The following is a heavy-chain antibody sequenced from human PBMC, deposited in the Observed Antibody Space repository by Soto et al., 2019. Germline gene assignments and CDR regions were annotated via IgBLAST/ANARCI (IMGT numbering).Heavy chain of an antibody. Sequence: QVQLVQSGAEVKKPGASVKVSCKASGYTFTSYDINWVRQATGQGLEWMGWMNPNSGNTGYAQKFQGRVTITRNTSINTSYMELSSQRSEDTAVYYCARAHYYDSSGYYPNFDYWGQGTLVTVSS. CDR3: ARAHYYDSSGYYPNFDY. D-gene: IGHD3-22*01. J-gene: IGHJ4*02. CDR1: GYTFTSYD. V-gene: IGHV1-8*01. CDR2: MNPNSGNT.